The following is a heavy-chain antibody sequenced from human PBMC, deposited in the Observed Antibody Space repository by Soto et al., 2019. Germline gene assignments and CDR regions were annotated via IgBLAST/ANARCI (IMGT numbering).Heavy chain of an antibody. CDR3: AHRVLRTVFGLVTTTAIYFDF. Sequence: QITLNESGPTVVRPTETLTLTCRFSGFSLTTSGVGVGWIRQSPGTAPEWLALIYWDDDKRYSASLKSRLTITKDTSKNQVVLTVSDLDPTDTATYYCAHRVLRTVFGLVTTTAIYFDFRCPGTPVAVSS. V-gene: IGHV2-5*02. J-gene: IGHJ4*02. CDR2: IYWDDDK. D-gene: IGHD3-3*01. CDR1: GFSLTTSGVG.